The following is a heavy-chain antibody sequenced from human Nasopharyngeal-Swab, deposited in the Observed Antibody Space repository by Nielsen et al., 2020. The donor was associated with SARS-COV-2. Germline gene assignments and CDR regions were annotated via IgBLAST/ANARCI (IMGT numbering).Heavy chain of an antibody. CDR1: GDSISTGRYS. V-gene: IGHV4-39*01. Sequence: SETLSLTCAVSGDSISTGRYSWDWIRPPPGKALEWLGSIYYSGTTYYNPSLKSRVTISVDTSKNQFSLKLNSATAADTAVYYCARWSSWYNWLDPWGQGTQVIVSS. CDR3: ARWSSWYNWLDP. D-gene: IGHD6-13*01. J-gene: IGHJ5*02. CDR2: IYYSGTT.